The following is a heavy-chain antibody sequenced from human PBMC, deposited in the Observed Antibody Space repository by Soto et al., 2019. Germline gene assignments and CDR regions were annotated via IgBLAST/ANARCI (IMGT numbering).Heavy chain of an antibody. Sequence: QVQLVESGGGVVQPGRSLRLSCAASGFTFSSYAMHWVRQAPGKGMEWVAVMSYDGSNKYYADSVKGRFTISRDNSKNTLYLQMNSLRAEDTAVYYCARDTSPYSSGWYNRHFYYWGQGTLVTVSS. D-gene: IGHD6-19*01. V-gene: IGHV3-30-3*01. CDR3: ARDTSPYSSGWYNRHFYY. J-gene: IGHJ4*02. CDR1: GFTFSSYA. CDR2: MSYDGSNK.